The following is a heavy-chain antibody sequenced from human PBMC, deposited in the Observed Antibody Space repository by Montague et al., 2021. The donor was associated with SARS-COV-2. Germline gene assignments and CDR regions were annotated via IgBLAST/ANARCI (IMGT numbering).Heavy chain of an antibody. V-gene: IGHV4-39*01. J-gene: IGHJ4*02. CDR2: IFSAGDT. CDR1: GDSMSSDRYY. Sequence: SETLSLTCSVSGDSMSSDRYYWGWIRQPPGKGLEWITCIFSAGDTYYNPSLKSRVTISLDTSKNQFSLNLDSVTAADTAVYYCARRGLGCCNGGSCLSTLAYWGQGILVTVSS. CDR3: ARRGLGCCNGGSCLSTLAY. D-gene: IGHD2-15*01.